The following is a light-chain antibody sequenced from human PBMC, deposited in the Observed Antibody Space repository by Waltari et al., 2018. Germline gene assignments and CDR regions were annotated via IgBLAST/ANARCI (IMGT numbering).Light chain of an antibody. CDR2: DVS. V-gene: IGLV2-14*03. CDR3: GSYSKTSTLVV. CDR1: SSDVGGYNS. J-gene: IGLJ2*01. Sequence: QSALTQPASVSGSPGQSITIPCAGTSSDVGGYNSVSGYPHHPVKAPKLVIFDVSNRPSWVSNRFSGSKSANTASLTISGLQAEDEAHYYCGSYSKTSTLVVFGGGTKLTVL.